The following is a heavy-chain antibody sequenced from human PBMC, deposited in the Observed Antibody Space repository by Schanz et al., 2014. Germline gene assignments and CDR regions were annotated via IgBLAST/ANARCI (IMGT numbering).Heavy chain of an antibody. CDR1: GFTFSSYS. J-gene: IGHJ4*02. V-gene: IGHV3-21*06. D-gene: IGHD3-10*01. CDR3: ARDNYYGSGSCAY. Sequence: DVQLLESGGGLVQPGGSLRLSCAASGFTFSSYSMNWVRQAPGKGLEWVSSISSSSSYIYYADSVKGRFTISRDNAKNSMYLHMKSLRGEDTAVYYCARDNYYGSGSCAYWGQGTLVTVSS. CDR2: ISSSSSYI.